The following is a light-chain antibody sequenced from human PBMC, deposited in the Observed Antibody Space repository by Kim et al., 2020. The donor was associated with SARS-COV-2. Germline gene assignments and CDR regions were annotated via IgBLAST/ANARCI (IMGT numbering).Light chain of an antibody. Sequence: SYELTQPPSVSVSPGQTASITCSGDKLGDKYACWYQQKPGQSPVLVIYQDSKRPSGIPERFSGSNSGNTATLTIGGTQAMDEADYYCQAWDSSGWVFGGGTQLTVL. CDR2: QDS. CDR3: QAWDSSGWV. V-gene: IGLV3-1*01. J-gene: IGLJ3*02. CDR1: KLGDKY.